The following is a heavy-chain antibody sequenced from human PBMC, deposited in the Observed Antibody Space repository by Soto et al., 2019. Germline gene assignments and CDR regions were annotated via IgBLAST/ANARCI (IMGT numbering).Heavy chain of an antibody. CDR3: AKHGPGVDDSSAY. D-gene: IGHD3-22*01. V-gene: IGHV3-23*01. CDR1: GFTFSSCV. Sequence: GGSLRLSCSASGFTFSSCVMSWVRQAPGKGPEWVSAISTSGFSTYYADSVKGRFTISRDNSKNTLYLQMNSLRAEETAVYYCAKHGPGVDDSSAYWGQGTLVTVSS. J-gene: IGHJ4*02. CDR2: ISTSGFST.